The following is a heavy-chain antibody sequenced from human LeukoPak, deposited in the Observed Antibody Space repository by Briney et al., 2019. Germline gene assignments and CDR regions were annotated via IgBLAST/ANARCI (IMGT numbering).Heavy chain of an antibody. D-gene: IGHD5-24*01. Sequence: PSETLSLTCGVSGGSIRSGGYSGSWIRQPPGKGLEWIGYIYQSGSTYYNPSLKSRVTMSVDRSENQFSLKLTSVTAADTAVYYCARDTTYNSYWYFDLWGRGALVTVSS. CDR1: GGSIRSGGYS. CDR3: ARDTTYNSYWYFDL. J-gene: IGHJ2*01. CDR2: IYQSGST. V-gene: IGHV4-30-2*01.